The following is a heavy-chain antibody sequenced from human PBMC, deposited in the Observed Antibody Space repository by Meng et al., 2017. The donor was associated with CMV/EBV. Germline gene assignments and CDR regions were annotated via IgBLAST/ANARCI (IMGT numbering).Heavy chain of an antibody. D-gene: IGHD1-7*01. Sequence: GESLKISCAASGFTFSSYWMHWVRQAPGKGLVWVSRINSDGSSTSYADSVKGRFTISRDNAKNTLYLQMNSLRAEDTAVYYCARDGGQYGELSYGMDVWGQGTPVTVSS. CDR3: ARDGGQYGELSYGMDV. V-gene: IGHV3-74*01. J-gene: IGHJ6*02. CDR2: INSDGSST. CDR1: GFTFSSYW.